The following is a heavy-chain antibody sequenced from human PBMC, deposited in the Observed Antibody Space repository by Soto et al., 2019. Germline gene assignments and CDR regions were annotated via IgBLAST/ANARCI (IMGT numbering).Heavy chain of an antibody. CDR1: GFTFSSYG. D-gene: IGHD2-21*01. J-gene: IGHJ4*02. CDR2: ISYDGSNK. V-gene: IGHV3-30*19. Sequence: GGSLRLFCAASGFTFSSYGMHWVRKAPGKGLEWVAVISYDGSNKYYADSVKGRFTISRDNSKNTLYLQMNSLRAEDTAVYYCARDLYKGVIAMPDYWGQGTLVTVSS. CDR3: ARDLYKGVIAMPDY.